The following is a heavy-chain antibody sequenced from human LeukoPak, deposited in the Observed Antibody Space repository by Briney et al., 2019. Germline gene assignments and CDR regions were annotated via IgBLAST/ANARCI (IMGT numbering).Heavy chain of an antibody. J-gene: IGHJ4*02. CDR2: IYYSGST. CDR1: GGSISSYY. CDR3: ARLGTYGTSLDY. D-gene: IGHD4-17*01. Sequence: SETLSLTCTVSGGSISSYYWSWIRQPPGKGLEWIAYIYYSGSTNYNPSLKSRVTMSVDTSKNQFSLKLSSVTAADTAVYYRARLGTYGTSLDYWGQGTLVTVSS. V-gene: IGHV4-59*12.